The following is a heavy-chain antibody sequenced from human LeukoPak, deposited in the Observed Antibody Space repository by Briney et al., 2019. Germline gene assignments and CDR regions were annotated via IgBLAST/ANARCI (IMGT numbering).Heavy chain of an antibody. CDR3: VRDRDSSGSWEVYFDY. CDR1: GFSFSYSW. V-gene: IGHV3-7*01. J-gene: IGHJ4*02. CDR2: IKHDGSEK. D-gene: IGHD6-13*01. Sequence: GGSLRLSCAASGFSFSYSWMSWVRRAPGKGLEWVANIKHDGSEKYYVDSVKGRFTISRDDAKNSVFLQMSSLTAEDTAVYYCVRDRDSSGSWEVYFDYWGQGTLVTVSS.